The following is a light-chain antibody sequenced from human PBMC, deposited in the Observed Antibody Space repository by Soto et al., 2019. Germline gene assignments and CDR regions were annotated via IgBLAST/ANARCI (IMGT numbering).Light chain of an antibody. CDR3: PQANSFPIT. V-gene: IGKV1-9*01. Sequence: DIQLTQSPSFLSESVGDRVTITCRASQGISSYSAWYQQKPGKAPKLLIYAASTLQSGVPSRFSGSGSGTEFPLTISSLPPEDFATYYCPQANSFPITLAQRTRLEIK. J-gene: IGKJ5*01. CDR2: AAS. CDR1: QGISSY.